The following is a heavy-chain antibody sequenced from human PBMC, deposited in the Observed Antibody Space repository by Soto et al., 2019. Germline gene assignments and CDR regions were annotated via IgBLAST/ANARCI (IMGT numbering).Heavy chain of an antibody. J-gene: IGHJ5*01. V-gene: IGHV6-1*01. CDR3: ARCAPGGDIDS. CDR2: TYYSSNWYN. Sequence: TLSLTCVISGDSVASNSAAWNWIRHSPSRGLEWLGRTYYSSNWYNHYAVSVKSRITVNPDTSKNQFSLQLNSVTPEDTAVYYCARCAPGGDIDSWGKVKLVPISP. CDR1: GDSVASNSAA. D-gene: IGHD2-21*01.